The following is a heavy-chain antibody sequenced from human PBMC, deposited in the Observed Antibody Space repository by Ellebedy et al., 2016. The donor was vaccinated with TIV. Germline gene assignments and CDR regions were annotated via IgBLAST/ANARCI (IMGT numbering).Heavy chain of an antibody. CDR1: GFSLSTSGVG. CDR3: ARHDTSSYYGDWFDP. V-gene: IGHV2-5*02. D-gene: IGHD1-26*01. CDR2: ISWDDDK. Sequence: SGPTLVKPTQTLTLTCTYSGFSLSTSGVGVGWIRQPPGKALEWLALISWDDDKRYSPSLKSRLTITKDTSKNQVVLTMTNMDPVDTGTYYCARHDTSSYYGDWFDPWGQGTLVTVSS. J-gene: IGHJ5*02.